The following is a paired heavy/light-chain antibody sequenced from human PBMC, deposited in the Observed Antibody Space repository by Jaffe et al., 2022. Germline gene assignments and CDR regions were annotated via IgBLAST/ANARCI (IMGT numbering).Light chain of an antibody. V-gene: IGLV2-23*01. CDR1: SSDVGSYNL. CDR3: CSYAGSSTSGVV. CDR2: EGS. J-gene: IGLJ2*01. Sequence: QSALTQPASVSGSPGQSITISCTGTSSDVGSYNLVSWYQQHPGKAPKLMIYEGSKRPSGVSNRFSGSKSGNTASLTISGLQAEDEADYYCCSYAGSSTSGVVFGGGTKLTVL.
Heavy chain of an antibody. V-gene: IGHV4-59*01. Sequence: QVQLQESGPGLVKPSETLSLTCTVSGGSISSYYWSWIRQPPGKGLEWIGYIYYSGSTNYNPSLKSRVTISVDTSKNQFSLKLSSVTAADTAVYYCAREFDDYSSEVQGAFDIWGQGTMVTVSS. CDR1: GGSISSYY. CDR3: AREFDDYSSEVQGAFDI. D-gene: IGHD2-15*01. CDR2: IYYSGST. J-gene: IGHJ3*02.